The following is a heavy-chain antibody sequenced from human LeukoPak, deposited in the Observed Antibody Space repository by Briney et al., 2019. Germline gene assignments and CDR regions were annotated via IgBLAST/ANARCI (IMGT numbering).Heavy chain of an antibody. CDR3: ARAYGDYPYYFGY. CDR1: GFSVSSNY. V-gene: IGHV3-53*01. CDR2: IYSGGST. Sequence: GGSLRLSCAASGFSVSSNYMSWVRQAPGKGLEWVSVIYSGGSTYYADSVKGRFTISRDNSKNTLYLQMNSLRAEDTAVYYCARAYGDYPYYFGYWGQGTLVTVSS. J-gene: IGHJ4*02. D-gene: IGHD4-17*01.